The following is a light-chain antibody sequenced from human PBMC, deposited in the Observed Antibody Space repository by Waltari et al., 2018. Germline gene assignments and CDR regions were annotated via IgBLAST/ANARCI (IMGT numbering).Light chain of an antibody. V-gene: IGKV3-11*01. CDR2: DAS. J-gene: IGKJ5*01. CDR1: QSVSSS. CDR3: QQRSNWPPVVT. Sequence: EIVLTQSPATLSLSPGERANLSCRASQSVSSSLAWYQHKPGQSPRLLIYDASNRATGIPARFSGSGSGTDFTLTISSLEPEDFAVYYCQQRSNWPPVVTFGQGTRLEIK.